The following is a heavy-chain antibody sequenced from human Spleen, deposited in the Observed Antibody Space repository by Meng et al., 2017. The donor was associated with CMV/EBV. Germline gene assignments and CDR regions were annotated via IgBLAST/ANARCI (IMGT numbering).Heavy chain of an antibody. D-gene: IGHD2-2*01. CDR2: IIPIFGTA. J-gene: IGHJ4*02. Sequence: VQLVQSGAEGKKPGSSVKVSCKASGGTFSSYAISWVRQAPGQGLEWMGGIIPIFGTANYAQKFQGRVTITADESTSTAYMELRSLRSDDTAVYYCARVGVVVPAAMSDYWGQGTLVTVSS. CDR1: GGTFSSYA. CDR3: ARVGVVVPAAMSDY. V-gene: IGHV1-69*01.